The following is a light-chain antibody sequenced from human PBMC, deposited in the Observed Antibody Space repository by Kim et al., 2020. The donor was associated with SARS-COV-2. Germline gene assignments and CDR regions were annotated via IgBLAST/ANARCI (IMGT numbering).Light chain of an antibody. CDR2: TNN. CDR3: AAWDGRLNAYV. Sequence: GQRVSISRSGSFSNIGGNNVNWYQHIPGRAPRLLIHTNNQRPSGFPDRFAGSKSDTSASLAISGLQSDDEADYYCAAWDGRLNAYVFGTGTKVTVL. J-gene: IGLJ1*01. CDR1: FSNIGGNN. V-gene: IGLV1-44*01.